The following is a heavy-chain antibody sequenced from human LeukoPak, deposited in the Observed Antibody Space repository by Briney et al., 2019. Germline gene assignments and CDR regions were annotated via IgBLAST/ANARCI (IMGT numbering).Heavy chain of an antibody. D-gene: IGHD2-21*01. CDR1: GFTFSSYW. V-gene: IGHV3-74*01. CDR2: INSDGSST. Sequence: GGSLRLSCAASGFTFSSYWMHWVRQAPGKGLGWVSRINSDGSSTNYADSVKGRFTIYRNNAKNTLYLQMNSLRAEDTAVYYCVRFTVDSEDYWGQGTLVTVSP. CDR3: VRFTVDSEDY. J-gene: IGHJ4*02.